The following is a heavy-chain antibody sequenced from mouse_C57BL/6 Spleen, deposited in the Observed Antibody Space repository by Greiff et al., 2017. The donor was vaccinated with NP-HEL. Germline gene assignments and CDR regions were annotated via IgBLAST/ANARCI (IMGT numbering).Heavy chain of an antibody. CDR2: ISYSGST. D-gene: IGHD4-1*01. J-gene: IGHJ2*01. CDR3: ARRNWGHFDY. CDR1: GYSITSGYD. Sequence: EVQLVESGPGMVKPSQSLSLTCTVTGYSITSGYDWHWIRHFPGNKLEWMGYISYSGSTNYNPSLKSRISITHDTAKNHFFLKLNSVTTEDTATYYCARRNWGHFDYWGQGTTLTVSS. V-gene: IGHV3-1*01.